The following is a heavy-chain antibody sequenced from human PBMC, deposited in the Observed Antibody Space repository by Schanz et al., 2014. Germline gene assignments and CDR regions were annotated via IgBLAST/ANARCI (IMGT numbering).Heavy chain of an antibody. CDR3: ARGPIPIQGVPMDF. D-gene: IGHD3-10*01. Sequence: VQLVESGGGLVQPGRSLRLSCVASGFRFDDYAMSWVRQAPGKGLEWVANIGYDGSEKYYVDSVKGRFTISRDNSKDTLYLQMSGLTPEDTAVYYCARGPIPIQGVPMDFWGQGTLVTVSS. J-gene: IGHJ4*02. CDR2: IGYDGSEK. V-gene: IGHV3-33*08. CDR1: GFRFDDYA.